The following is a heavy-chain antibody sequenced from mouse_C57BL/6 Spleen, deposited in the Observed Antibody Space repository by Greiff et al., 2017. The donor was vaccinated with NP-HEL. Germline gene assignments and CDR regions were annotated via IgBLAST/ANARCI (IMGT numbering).Heavy chain of an antibody. CDR2: IYPSDSET. CDR1: GYTFTSYW. J-gene: IGHJ2*01. D-gene: IGHD2-2*01. CDR3: AATMVTTGGGYFDY. Sequence: QVQLQQPGAELVRPGSSVKLSCKASGYTFTSYWMAWVKQRPGQGLEWIGNIYPSDSETHYNQKFKDKATLTVDKSSSTAYMQLSSLTSEDSAVYYCAATMVTTGGGYFDYWGQGTTLTVSS. V-gene: IGHV1-61*01.